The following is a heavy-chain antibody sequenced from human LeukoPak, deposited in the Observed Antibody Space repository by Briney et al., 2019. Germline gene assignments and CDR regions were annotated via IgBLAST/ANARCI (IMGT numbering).Heavy chain of an antibody. J-gene: IGHJ3*02. D-gene: IGHD6-13*01. CDR2: IYYSGST. CDR3: ARQRQQLVQGAFDI. CDR1: GGSISSSSYY. Sequence: SETLSLTCTVSGGSISSSSYYWGWIRQPPGKGLEWIGSIYYSGSTYYNPSLKSRVTISVDTSKNQFSLKLSSVTAADTAVYYCARQRQQLVQGAFDIWGQGTMVTVSS. V-gene: IGHV4-39*01.